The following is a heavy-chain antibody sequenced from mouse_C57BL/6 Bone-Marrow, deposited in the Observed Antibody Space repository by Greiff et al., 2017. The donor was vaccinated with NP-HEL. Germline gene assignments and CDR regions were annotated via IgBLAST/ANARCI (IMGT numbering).Heavy chain of an antibody. CDR1: GYTFTSYW. J-gene: IGHJ2*01. CDR3: AREIYYGSSQYYFDY. Sequence: QVQLQQPGAELVRPGSSVKLSCKASGYTFTSYWMHWVKQRPIQGLEWIGNIDPSDSETHYNQKFKEKATLTVDKSSSTDYMQLSILTSEDSAVYYCAREIYYGSSQYYFDYWGQGTTLTVSS. D-gene: IGHD1-1*01. V-gene: IGHV1-52*01. CDR2: IDPSDSET.